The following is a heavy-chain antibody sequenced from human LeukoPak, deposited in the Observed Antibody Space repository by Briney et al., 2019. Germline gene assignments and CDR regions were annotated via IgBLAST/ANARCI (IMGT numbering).Heavy chain of an antibody. CDR3: ARGGRAYSYGYY. CDR2: INHSGST. Sequence: SETLSLTCAVYGGSFSGYYWSWIRQPPGKGLEWTGEINHSGSTNYNPSLKSRVTISVDTSKNQFSLKLSSVTAADTAVYYCARGGRAYSYGYYWGQGTLVTVSS. D-gene: IGHD5-18*01. V-gene: IGHV4-34*01. CDR1: GGSFSGYY. J-gene: IGHJ4*02.